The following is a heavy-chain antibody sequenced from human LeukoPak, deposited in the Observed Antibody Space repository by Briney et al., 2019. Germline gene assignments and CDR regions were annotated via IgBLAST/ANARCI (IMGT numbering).Heavy chain of an antibody. D-gene: IGHD3-3*02. V-gene: IGHV3-7*01. J-gene: IGHJ4*02. Sequence: GGFLRLSCAASGFIFSSYWMSWGRLGPGEGPEWVAEIKHDGSEKHHVDSVTGRFAISRDNAKNSLYLQMYSLRAEDTAVYYCARRTPLASVFDSWGQGTLVTVSS. CDR2: IKHDGSEK. CDR3: ARRTPLASVFDS. CDR1: GFIFSSYW.